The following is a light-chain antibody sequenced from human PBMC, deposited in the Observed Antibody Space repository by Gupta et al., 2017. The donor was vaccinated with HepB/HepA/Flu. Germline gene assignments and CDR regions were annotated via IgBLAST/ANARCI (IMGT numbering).Light chain of an antibody. CDR3: QQYGRPLF. J-gene: IGKJ3*01. Sequence: EIVLTQSPGTLSLSPGERATLSCRASQSVGTYLAWYQQKPGQATRLLFFDASSRITGIPGRFIGRGSGTVFTLTISRLEPEDFAVYYYQQYGRPLFFGPGTKLDIK. CDR1: QSVGTY. V-gene: IGKV3-20*01. CDR2: DAS.